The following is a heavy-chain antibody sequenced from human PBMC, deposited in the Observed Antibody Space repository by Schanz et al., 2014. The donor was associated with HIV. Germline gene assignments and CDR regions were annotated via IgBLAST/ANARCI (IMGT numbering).Heavy chain of an antibody. CDR2: ISYDGRNK. CDR3: AKDRNYYDNRYLGKGNYYYYYGMDV. Sequence: QVQLVESGGGVVQPGRSLRLSCVASGFTFDNYGMHWVRQAPGKGLEWVAVISYDGRNKYFADSVKGRFTMSRDNSKNTLYLQMNRLRADDTAVYYCAKDRNYYDNRYLGKGNYYYYYGMDVWGQGTTVTVSS. CDR1: GFTFDNYG. J-gene: IGHJ6*02. D-gene: IGHD3-22*01. V-gene: IGHV3-30*18.